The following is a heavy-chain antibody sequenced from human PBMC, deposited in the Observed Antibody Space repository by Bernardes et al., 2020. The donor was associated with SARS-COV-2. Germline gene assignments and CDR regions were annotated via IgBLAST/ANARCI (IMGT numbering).Heavy chain of an antibody. V-gene: IGHV3-48*03. CDR2: ISPSGYTK. J-gene: IGHJ6*02. CDR3: ARGDNWNDGIYYYYAMDV. CDR1: GFTFSNYE. Sequence: GSLRLSCAASGFTFSNYEMKWVRQAPGKGLEWVSYISPSGYTKYYADSVKGRFTISRDNAKNSLHLQMNSLRAEDTAVYYCARGDNWNDGIYYYYAMDVWGQGTPVTVSS. D-gene: IGHD1-1*01.